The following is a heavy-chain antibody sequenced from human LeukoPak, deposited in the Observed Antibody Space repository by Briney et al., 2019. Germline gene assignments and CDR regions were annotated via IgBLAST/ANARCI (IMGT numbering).Heavy chain of an antibody. J-gene: IGHJ6*03. Sequence: PGRSLRLSCAASGVNFRSYGMHWVRQAPGKGLEWVAVIWYDGSSEQYADSVKGRFTISRDNSRDTLYLQMNSLRAEDTAVYYCAKDDDWRGSYNYYYMDVWGKGTSVTVSS. CDR3: AKDDDWRGSYNYYYMDV. CDR1: GVNFRSYG. V-gene: IGHV3-33*06. D-gene: IGHD3-3*01. CDR2: IWYDGSSE.